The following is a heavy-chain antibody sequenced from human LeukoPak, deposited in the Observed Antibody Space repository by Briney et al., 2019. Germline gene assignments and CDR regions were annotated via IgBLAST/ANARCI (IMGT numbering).Heavy chain of an antibody. CDR3: ARYSSSYPHAY. Sequence: GGSLRLSCAASGFTFSNYAMSWVRQAPGKGLEWVSAIGGSGGSISYADSVKGRFTISRDNSKNTLYLQMNSLRVGDTAVYYCARYSSSYPHAYWGQGTLVTVSS. CDR1: GFTFSNYA. J-gene: IGHJ4*02. CDR2: IGGSGGSI. V-gene: IGHV3-23*01. D-gene: IGHD3-22*01.